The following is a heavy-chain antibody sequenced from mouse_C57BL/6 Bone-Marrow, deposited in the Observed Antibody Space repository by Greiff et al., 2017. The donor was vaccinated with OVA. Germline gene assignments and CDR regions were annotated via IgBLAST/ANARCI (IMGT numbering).Heavy chain of an antibody. D-gene: IGHD1-2*01. J-gene: IGHJ2*01. CDR2: ISYDGSN. CDR3: ARGTTAYY. Sequence: VQLQQSGPGLVKPSQSLSLTCSVTGYSITSGYYWHWIRQFPGNKLEWMGYISYDGSNNYNPSLKNRISITRDTSKNQFFLKLNSVTTEDTATYYCARGTTAYYWGQGTTLTVSS. V-gene: IGHV3-6*01. CDR1: GYSITSGYY.